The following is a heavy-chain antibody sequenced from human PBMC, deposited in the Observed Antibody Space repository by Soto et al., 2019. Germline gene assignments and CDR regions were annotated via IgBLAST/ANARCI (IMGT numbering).Heavy chain of an antibody. J-gene: IGHJ4*02. CDR2: ISSSSSYI. Sequence: EVQLVESGGGLVKPGGSLRLSCAASGFTFSSYSMNWVRQAPGKGLEWVSSISSSSSYIYYSDSVKGRFTISRDNAKNSLYLQMNSLRAEDTAVYYCACRSIAVAGPLDYWGQGTLVTVSS. D-gene: IGHD6-19*01. V-gene: IGHV3-21*01. CDR3: ACRSIAVAGPLDY. CDR1: GFTFSSYS.